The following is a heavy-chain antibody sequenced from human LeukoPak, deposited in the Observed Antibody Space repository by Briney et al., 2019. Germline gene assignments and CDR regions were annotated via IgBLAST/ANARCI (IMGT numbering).Heavy chain of an antibody. J-gene: IGHJ3*02. CDR1: GYTLTELS. V-gene: IGHV1-24*01. CDR3: ATDLDIYYYDSSGYYEGAFDI. D-gene: IGHD3-22*01. Sequence: ASVKVSCKVSGYTLTELSMHWVRQAPGKGLEWMGGFDPEDGETIYAQKFQGRVTMTEDTSTDTAYMELSSPRSEDTAVYYCATDLDIYYYDSSGYYEGAFDIWGQGTMVTVSS. CDR2: FDPEDGET.